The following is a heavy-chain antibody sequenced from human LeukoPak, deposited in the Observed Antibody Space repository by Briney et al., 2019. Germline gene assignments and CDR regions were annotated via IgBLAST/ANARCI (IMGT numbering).Heavy chain of an antibody. Sequence: PGGSLRLSCAASGFTFSTYSMNWVRQAPGKGLEWVSSISSSSSYIYYADSVKGRFTISRDNAKKSVSLQMNSLRAEDTAVYYCAREARSSAGYYMDVWGKGTTVTISS. V-gene: IGHV3-21*04. CDR3: AREARSSAGYYMDV. J-gene: IGHJ6*03. CDR2: ISSSSSYI. CDR1: GFTFSTYS. D-gene: IGHD6-19*01.